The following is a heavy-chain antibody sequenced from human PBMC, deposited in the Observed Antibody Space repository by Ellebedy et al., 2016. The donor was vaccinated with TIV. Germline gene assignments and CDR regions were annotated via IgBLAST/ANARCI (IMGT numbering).Heavy chain of an antibody. CDR1: GYTFTSYD. CDR3: ARDQGGRWAVAGTDY. D-gene: IGHD6-19*01. CDR2: ISAYNGNT. J-gene: IGHJ4*02. V-gene: IGHV1-18*01. Sequence: AASVKVSCKASGYTFTSYDISWVRQAPGQGLEWMGWISAYNGNTNYAQKLQGRLTMTTDTSSSTAYMELRSLRSDDTAVYYCARDQGGRWAVAGTDYWGQGTLVTVSS.